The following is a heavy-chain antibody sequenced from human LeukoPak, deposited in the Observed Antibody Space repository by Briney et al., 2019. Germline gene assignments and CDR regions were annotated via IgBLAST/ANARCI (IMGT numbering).Heavy chain of an antibody. D-gene: IGHD2-21*02. CDR2: IYPGDSDT. J-gene: IGHJ3*02. Sequence: GESLKISCKGSGYSFTSYWIGWVSQLPGKGLEWMGIIYPGDSDTRYSPSFQGQVTISADKSISTAYLQWSSLTASDTAMYYCARRRYCGGDCYDRAFDIWGQGTMVTVSS. CDR1: GYSFTSYW. CDR3: ARRRYCGGDCYDRAFDI. V-gene: IGHV5-51*01.